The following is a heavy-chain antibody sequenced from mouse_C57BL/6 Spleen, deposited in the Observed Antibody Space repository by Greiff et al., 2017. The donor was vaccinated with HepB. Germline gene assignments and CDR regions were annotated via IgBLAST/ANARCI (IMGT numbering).Heavy chain of an antibody. V-gene: IGHV1-81*01. CDR3: ARWDDYERYYAMDY. CDR1: GYTFTSYG. Sequence: QVQLQQSGAELARPGASVKLSCKASGYTFTSYGISWVKQRTGQGLEWIGEIYPRSGNTYYNEKFKGKATLTADESSSTAYMELRSLTSEDSAVYFCARWDDYERYYAMDYWGQGTSVTVSS. J-gene: IGHJ4*01. CDR2: IYPRSGNT. D-gene: IGHD2-4*01.